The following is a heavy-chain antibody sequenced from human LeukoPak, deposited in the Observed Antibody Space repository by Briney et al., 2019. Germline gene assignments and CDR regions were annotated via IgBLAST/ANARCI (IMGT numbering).Heavy chain of an antibody. CDR3: ARERLPAATHFDY. CDR2: IHYNGNT. Sequence: TLSLTCAVYGGSFSGYYWSWIRQPPGKGLEWIGYIHYNGNTYYNPSLKSRLTISVDTSKNQFSLNLNSVTAVDTAVYYCARERLPAATHFDYWGQGIQVTVPS. V-gene: IGHV4-34*09. J-gene: IGHJ4*02. D-gene: IGHD6-25*01. CDR1: GGSFSGYY.